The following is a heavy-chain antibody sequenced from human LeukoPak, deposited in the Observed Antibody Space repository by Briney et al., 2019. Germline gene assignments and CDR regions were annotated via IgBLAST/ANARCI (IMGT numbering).Heavy chain of an antibody. CDR2: ITTSGGST. V-gene: IGHV3-23*01. J-gene: IGHJ4*02. CDR3: AKDRRIPSGSNFDY. D-gene: IGHD1-26*01. Sequence: AGGSLRLSCAASGFTFSSYAMSWVRQAPGKGLEWVSAITTSGGSTYYADSVKGRFTISRDNSKNTLYLQMKSLRGEDTAVYYCAKDRRIPSGSNFDYWGQGTLVTVSS. CDR1: GFTFSSYA.